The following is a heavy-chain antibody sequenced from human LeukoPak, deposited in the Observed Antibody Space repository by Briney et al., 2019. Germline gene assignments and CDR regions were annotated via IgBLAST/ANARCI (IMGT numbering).Heavy chain of an antibody. CDR3: ANGYCSGGSCYSLFQH. D-gene: IGHD2-15*01. J-gene: IGHJ1*01. Sequence: GRSLRLSCAASGFTFSSNGMHWVRQAPGKGLEWVAVIWYDGSNKYYADSVKGRFTISRDNSKNTLYLQMNSLRAEDTAVYYCANGYCSGGSCYSLFQHWGQGTLVTVSS. CDR2: IWYDGSNK. CDR1: GFTFSSNG. V-gene: IGHV3-33*06.